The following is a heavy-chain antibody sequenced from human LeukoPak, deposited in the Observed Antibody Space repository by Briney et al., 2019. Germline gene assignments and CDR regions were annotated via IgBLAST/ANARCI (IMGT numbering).Heavy chain of an antibody. J-gene: IGHJ3*02. CDR3: ARGHYDSSGYYSNLYAFDI. D-gene: IGHD3-22*01. Sequence: GGSLRLSCAASGFTFSSYGMSWVRQAPGKGLEWVSAISGSGGSTYYADSVKGRFTISRDNAKNSLYLQMNSLRAEDTAVYYCARGHYDSSGYYSNLYAFDIWGQGTMVTVSS. V-gene: IGHV3-23*01. CDR1: GFTFSSYG. CDR2: ISGSGGST.